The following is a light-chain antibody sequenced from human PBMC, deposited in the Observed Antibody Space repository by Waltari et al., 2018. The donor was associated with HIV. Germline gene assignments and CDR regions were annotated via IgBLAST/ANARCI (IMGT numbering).Light chain of an antibody. V-gene: IGKV4-1*01. J-gene: IGKJ4*01. CDR3: QQYDSTPLT. CDR2: WAS. Sequence: DIVMTQSPDSLAVSLGERATIHCKSSQSVLYSSNNKNYLAWYQQRPGQAPKLLIYWASTRESGVPDRFSGSGSGTDFTLTISSLQAEDAAVYYCQQYDSTPLTFGGGTKVEI. CDR1: QSVLYSSNNKNY.